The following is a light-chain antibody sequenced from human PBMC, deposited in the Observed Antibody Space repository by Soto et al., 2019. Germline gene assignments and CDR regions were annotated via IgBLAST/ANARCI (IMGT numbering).Light chain of an antibody. Sequence: QSVLTQPPSVSAAPGQKVTISCSGSSFNIGNDYVSWYQQLPGTAPKLLIYDNDKRPSGIPDRFSGSKSGTSATLVITGLQTGDEADYYCGTWDSGLSAVVFGGGTKLTVL. V-gene: IGLV1-51*01. CDR2: DND. CDR3: GTWDSGLSAVV. J-gene: IGLJ3*02. CDR1: SFNIGNDY.